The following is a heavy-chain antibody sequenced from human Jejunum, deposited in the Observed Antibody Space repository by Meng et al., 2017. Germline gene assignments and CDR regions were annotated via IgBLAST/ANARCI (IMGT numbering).Heavy chain of an antibody. CDR2: ISAYSASA. D-gene: IGHD2-21*02. CDR3: ARDAGGCGNDCYYFDH. Sequence: ASVKVSCKASGYTFNRYGISWWRQAPGQGPEWMGWISAYSASAKYAQKFQGRVIMTTETSTNTVYMELMRLTSDDKAVYYCARDAGGCGNDCYYFDHWGQGTLVTVSS. J-gene: IGHJ4*02. CDR1: GYTFNRYG. V-gene: IGHV1-18*01.